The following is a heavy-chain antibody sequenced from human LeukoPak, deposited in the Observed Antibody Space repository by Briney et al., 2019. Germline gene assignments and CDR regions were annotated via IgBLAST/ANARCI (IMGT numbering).Heavy chain of an antibody. V-gene: IGHV4-30-2*01. J-gene: IGHJ4*02. CDR3: ASLGGDYEGGFDY. D-gene: IGHD3-16*01. Sequence: SETLSLTCAVSGGSISSGGYSWSWLRQPPGRGLEWLGYIYHSGSTYYNPSLKSRVTISVDRSKNQFSLKLSSVTAADTAVYYCASLGGDYEGGFDYWGQGTLVTVSS. CDR2: IYHSGST. CDR1: GGSISSGGYS.